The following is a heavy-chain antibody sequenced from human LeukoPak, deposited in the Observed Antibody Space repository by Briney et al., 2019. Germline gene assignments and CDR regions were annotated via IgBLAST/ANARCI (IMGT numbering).Heavy chain of an antibody. J-gene: IGHJ4*02. V-gene: IGHV4-59*08. CDR1: GGSISSYY. CDR3: ARQSGYSSSWYGFDY. Sequence: SETLSLTCTVSGGSISSYYWSWIRQPPGKGLEWIGYIYYSGSTNYNPSLKSRVTISVDTSKNQFSLKLSSVTAADTAVYYCARQSGYSSSWYGFDYWGQGTLVTVSS. D-gene: IGHD6-13*01. CDR2: IYYSGST.